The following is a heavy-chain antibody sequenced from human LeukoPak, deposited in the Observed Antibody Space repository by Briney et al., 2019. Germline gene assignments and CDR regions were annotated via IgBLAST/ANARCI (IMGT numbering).Heavy chain of an antibody. J-gene: IGHJ6*03. V-gene: IGHV3-23*01. D-gene: IGHD1-26*01. CDR3: ARDPGRESYPYYYYYYMDV. Sequence: GGSLRLSCAASGFTFSSYAMSWVRQAPGKGLEWVSAISGSGGKTYYADSVKGRFTISRDNAKNSLYLQMNSLRAEDTALYYCARDPGRESYPYYYYYYMDVWGKGTTVTISS. CDR1: GFTFSSYA. CDR2: ISGSGGKT.